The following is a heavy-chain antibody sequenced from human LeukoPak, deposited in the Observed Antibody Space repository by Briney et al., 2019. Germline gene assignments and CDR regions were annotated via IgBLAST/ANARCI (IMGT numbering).Heavy chain of an antibody. D-gene: IGHD2-2*01. J-gene: IGHJ4*02. Sequence: ASVKVSCKASGYTFTSYYMHWVRQAPGQGLEWMGIINPSGGSTSYAQKYQGRVTMTRDTSTSTVYMELSSLRSDDTAVYYCARGGDCSSTSCYAGSDYWGQGTLVTVSS. CDR1: GYTFTSYY. CDR3: ARGGDCSSTSCYAGSDY. V-gene: IGHV1-46*01. CDR2: INPSGGST.